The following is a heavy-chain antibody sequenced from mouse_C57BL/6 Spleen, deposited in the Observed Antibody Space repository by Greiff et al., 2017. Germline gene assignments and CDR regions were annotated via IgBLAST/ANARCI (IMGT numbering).Heavy chain of an antibody. D-gene: IGHD1-1*01. CDR2: IDPSDSYT. CDR1: GYTFTSYW. J-gene: IGHJ2*01. V-gene: IGHV1-50*01. CDR3: ARGYGRGYFDY. Sequence: QVQLQQPGAELVKPGASVKLSCKASGYTFTSYWMQWVKQRPGQGLEWIGEIDPSDSYTNYNQKFKGKATLPVDTSSSTSYMQLRILTSEDSAVYYLARGYGRGYFDYWGQGTTRPVSS.